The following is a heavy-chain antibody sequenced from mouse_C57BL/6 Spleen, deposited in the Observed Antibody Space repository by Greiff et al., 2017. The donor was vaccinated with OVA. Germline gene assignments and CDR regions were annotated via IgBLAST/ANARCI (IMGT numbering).Heavy chain of an antibody. CDR2: IHPNSGST. CDR3: ARGGYDAWFAY. Sequence: VKLQQPGAELVKPGASVKLSCKASGYTFTSYWMHWVKQRPGQGLEWIGMIHPNSGSTNYNEKFKSKATLTVDKSSSTAYMQLSSLTSEDSAVYYCARGGYDAWFAYWGQGTLVTVSA. J-gene: IGHJ3*01. D-gene: IGHD2-2*01. V-gene: IGHV1-64*01. CDR1: GYTFTSYW.